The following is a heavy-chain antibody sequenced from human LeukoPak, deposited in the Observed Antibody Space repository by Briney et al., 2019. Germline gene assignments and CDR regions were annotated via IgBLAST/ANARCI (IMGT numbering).Heavy chain of an antibody. J-gene: IGHJ4*02. Sequence: ASVKVSCKASGYTFTGYYMHWVRQAPGQGLEWMGWINPNSGGTNYAQKFQGRVTMTRDTSISTAYMELSRLRSDDTAVYYCARDHSRRGELRDYWGQGTLVTVSS. CDR1: GYTFTGYY. CDR3: ARDHSRRGELRDY. V-gene: IGHV1-2*02. D-gene: IGHD1-26*01. CDR2: INPNSGGT.